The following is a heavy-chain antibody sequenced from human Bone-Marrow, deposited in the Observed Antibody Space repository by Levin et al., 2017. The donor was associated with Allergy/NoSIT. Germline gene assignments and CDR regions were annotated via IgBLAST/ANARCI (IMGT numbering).Heavy chain of an antibody. CDR1: GFTFSSYW. CDR3: ARDRRQWLALRNWFDP. J-gene: IGHJ5*02. CDR2: IKQDGSEK. Sequence: GESLKISCAASGFTFSSYWMSWVRQAPGKGLEWVANIKQDGSEKYYVDSVKGRFTISRDNAKNSLYLQMNSLRAEDTAVYYCARDRRQWLALRNWFDPWGQGTLVTVSS. D-gene: IGHD6-19*01. V-gene: IGHV3-7*01.